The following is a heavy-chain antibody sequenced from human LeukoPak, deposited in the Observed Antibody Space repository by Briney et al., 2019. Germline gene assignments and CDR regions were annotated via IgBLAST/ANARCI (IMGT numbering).Heavy chain of an antibody. CDR2: ITGDGSDI. CDR1: GFTLNKYW. CDR3: ARDAYTTTSNWLDP. J-gene: IGHJ5*02. V-gene: IGHV3-74*01. D-gene: IGHD4-17*01. Sequence: PGGSLRLSCEASGFTLNKYWMHWVRQAPRKGLVWVSRITGDGSDIAYADSVKGRFTVSRDDAKNTLFLQMNSLRVEDTAIYYCARDAYTTTSNWLDPWGQGTLVTVSS.